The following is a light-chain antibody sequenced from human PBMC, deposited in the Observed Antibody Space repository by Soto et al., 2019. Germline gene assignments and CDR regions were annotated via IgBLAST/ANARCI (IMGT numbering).Light chain of an antibody. J-gene: IGKJ1*01. CDR3: QQYNTFWT. Sequence: DIQMTQSPSTLSASVGDRVTFTCRASQTINYWLAWYQQKPGKAPKLLIYDVSTLGSGVPSRFSGSGSGTDFTLTISGLQPDDSATYYCQQYNTFWTFGQGTKVDIK. CDR1: QTINYW. V-gene: IGKV1-5*01. CDR2: DVS.